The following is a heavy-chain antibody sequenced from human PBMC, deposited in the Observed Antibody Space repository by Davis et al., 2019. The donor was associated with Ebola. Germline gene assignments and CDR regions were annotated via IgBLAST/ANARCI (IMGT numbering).Heavy chain of an antibody. CDR1: GFTFSSYG. Sequence: AESLSLSCAASGFTFSSYGMHWVRQAPGQGLEWVAVIWYDGSNKYYADSVTGRVTISRDNSKNTLYLQMNSLRAEDTAVYYCARDSSSFGIVVVVAAPDYWGQGTLVTVSS. CDR2: IWYDGSNK. V-gene: IGHV3-33*01. D-gene: IGHD2-15*01. CDR3: ARDSSSFGIVVVVAAPDY. J-gene: IGHJ4*02.